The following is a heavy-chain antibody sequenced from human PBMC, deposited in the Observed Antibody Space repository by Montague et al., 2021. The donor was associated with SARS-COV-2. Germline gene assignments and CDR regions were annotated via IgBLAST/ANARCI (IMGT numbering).Heavy chain of an antibody. Sequence: CAISGDSVSSKSAAWNWIRQSPSRGLEWLGRTYYRSKWYTDYAVSVRSRITVSSDTSKNQFSLQLNSVTPEDTAVYYCARGGSWLYYFDYWGQGTLVTVSS. CDR1: GDSVSSKSAA. D-gene: IGHD6-13*01. CDR2: TYYRSKWYT. CDR3: ARGGSWLYYFDY. J-gene: IGHJ4*02. V-gene: IGHV6-1*01.